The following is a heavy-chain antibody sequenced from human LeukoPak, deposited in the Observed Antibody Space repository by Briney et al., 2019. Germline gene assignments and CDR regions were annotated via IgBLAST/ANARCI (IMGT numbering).Heavy chain of an antibody. D-gene: IGHD1-14*01. CDR1: GYTLTELS. J-gene: IGHJ4*02. Sequence: ASLKVSCKFSGYTLTELSMQCVRQAPEKGLERMGGFDPEDGETIYAQEFQGRVTMTEDTSTETAYMEVSRLRSGDTAGYFFATDFGGRYNDYWVEGTLVSVRS. CDR2: FDPEDGET. V-gene: IGHV1-24*01. CDR3: ATDFGGRYNDY.